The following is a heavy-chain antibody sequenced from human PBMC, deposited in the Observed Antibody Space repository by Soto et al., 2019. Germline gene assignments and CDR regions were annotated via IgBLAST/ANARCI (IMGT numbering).Heavy chain of an antibody. CDR2: IIPVFGRV. CDR3: ANSRGGTFLGYHGMDI. J-gene: IGHJ6*02. V-gene: IGHV1-69*01. Sequence: QVQLVQSGPEVKKTGTSVKVSCKASGGTFSSRAISWVRQAPGQGLEWLGGIIPVFGRVNYAEKFQGRVTITADESPGTVYMELSSLRSEDTALYYCANSRGGTFLGYHGMDIWGLGTTISVSS. D-gene: IGHD3-16*01. CDR1: GGTFSSRA.